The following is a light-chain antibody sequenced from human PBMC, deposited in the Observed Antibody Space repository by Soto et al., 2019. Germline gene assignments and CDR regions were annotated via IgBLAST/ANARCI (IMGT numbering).Light chain of an antibody. V-gene: IGKV3-20*01. CDR3: QQSGSSPLT. CDR1: QSVSSSY. J-gene: IGKJ4*01. CDR2: GVS. Sequence: EIVLTQSPGTLSLSPGERATLSCRASQSVSSSYLAWYQQKPGQAPRLLIYGVSNRATGIPDRFSGSGSGTDFTLTISRLEPEDFAVYYCQQSGSSPLTFGGGTKVEIK.